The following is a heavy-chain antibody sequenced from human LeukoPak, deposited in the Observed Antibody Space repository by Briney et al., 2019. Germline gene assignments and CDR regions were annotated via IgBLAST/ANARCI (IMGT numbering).Heavy chain of an antibody. V-gene: IGHV3-66*01. CDR1: GFTVSSNY. CDR2: IYSGGST. J-gene: IGHJ3*01. Sequence: GGSLRLSCAASGFTVSSNYMSWVRQAPGKGLEWVSVIYSGGSTYYADPVKGRFTISRDNSKNTLYLQMNSLRAEDTAVYYCARDPSYCSGGSCPWGQGTMVTVSS. CDR3: ARDPSYCSGGSCP. D-gene: IGHD2-15*01.